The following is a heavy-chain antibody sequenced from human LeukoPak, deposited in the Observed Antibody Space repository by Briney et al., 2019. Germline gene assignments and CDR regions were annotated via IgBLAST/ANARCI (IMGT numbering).Heavy chain of an antibody. D-gene: IGHD1-14*01. J-gene: IGHJ4*02. CDR1: GFTFDDYA. CDR3: AKGQEDPEGYYFDC. CDR2: ISWDGGST. Sequence: GGSLRLSCAASGFTFDDYAMHWVRQAPGKGLEWVSLISWDGGSTYYADSVKGRFTVSRDNSKNSLYLQMNSLRAEDTALYYCAKGQEDPEGYYFDCWGQGTLVTVSS. V-gene: IGHV3-43D*03.